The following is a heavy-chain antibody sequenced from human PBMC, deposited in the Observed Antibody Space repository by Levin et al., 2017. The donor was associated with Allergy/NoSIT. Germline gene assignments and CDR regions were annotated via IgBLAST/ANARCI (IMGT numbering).Heavy chain of an antibody. CDR1: GYTFTDYL. Sequence: ASVKVSCKTGGYTFTDYLIHWVRQAPGQGLQWVGWINPNSGGANYAQKFQGRVALTRDTSISTAYMELSSLRSDDTAVYYCARIVAAGTTLRNSMSDYWGQGTLVTVSS. CDR2: INPNSGGA. V-gene: IGHV1-2*02. D-gene: IGHD6-13*01. J-gene: IGHJ4*02. CDR3: ARIVAAGTTLRNSMSDY.